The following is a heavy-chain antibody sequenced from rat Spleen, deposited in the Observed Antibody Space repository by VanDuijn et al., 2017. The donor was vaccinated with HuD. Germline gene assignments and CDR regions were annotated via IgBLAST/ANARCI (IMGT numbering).Heavy chain of an antibody. Sequence: EVQLVESGGGLVQPGRSLKLSCSASGFTFSDYNMAWVRQAPKKGLEWVATIISDDSRTYYRDSVKGRFTISRDNAKNTQYLQMDSLRSEDTATYYCARRRYNPFDYWGQGVMVTASS. V-gene: IGHV5S10*01. CDR1: GFTFSDYN. CDR3: ARRRYNPFDY. J-gene: IGHJ2*01. D-gene: IGHD1-5*01. CDR2: IISDDSRT.